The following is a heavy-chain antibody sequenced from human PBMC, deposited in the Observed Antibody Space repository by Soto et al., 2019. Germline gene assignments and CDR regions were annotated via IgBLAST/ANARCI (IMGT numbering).Heavy chain of an antibody. Sequence: SVKVSCKASGGTFSSYAISWVRQAPGQGLEWMGGIIPIFGTANYAQKFQGRVTITADKSTSTAYMELSSLRSEDTAVYYCASMKGLQDFDYWGRGTLVTVSS. CDR3: ASMKGLQDFDY. CDR2: IIPIFGTA. J-gene: IGHJ4*02. CDR1: GGTFSSYA. V-gene: IGHV1-69*06. D-gene: IGHD3-22*01.